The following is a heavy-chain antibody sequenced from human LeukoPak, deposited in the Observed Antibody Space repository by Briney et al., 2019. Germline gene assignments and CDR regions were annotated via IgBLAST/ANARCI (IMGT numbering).Heavy chain of an antibody. D-gene: IGHD4-17*01. CDR1: GFTFSSYW. V-gene: IGHV3-74*01. J-gene: IGHJ4*02. CDR3: AKIMTTVTALDY. CDR2: INSDGSST. Sequence: GGSLRLSCAASGFTFSSYWMHWVRQAPGKGLVWVSRINSDGSSTSYADSVKGRFTISRDNAKNTLYLQMNSLRAEDTAVYYCAKIMTTVTALDYWGQGTLVTVSS.